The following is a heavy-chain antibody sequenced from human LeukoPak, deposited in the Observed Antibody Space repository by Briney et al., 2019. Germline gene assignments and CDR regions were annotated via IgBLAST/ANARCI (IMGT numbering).Heavy chain of an antibody. CDR1: GGSISSYY. CDR2: IYYSGST. D-gene: IGHD3-22*01. V-gene: IGHV4-59*08. CDR3: ARLARYYYDSSGYFDY. J-gene: IGHJ4*02. Sequence: SETLSLTCTVSGGSISSYYWSWIRQPPGKGLEWIGYIYYSGSTNYNPSLKSRVTISVDTSKNQFSLKLSSVTAADTAAYYCARLARYYYDSSGYFDYWGQGTLVTVSS.